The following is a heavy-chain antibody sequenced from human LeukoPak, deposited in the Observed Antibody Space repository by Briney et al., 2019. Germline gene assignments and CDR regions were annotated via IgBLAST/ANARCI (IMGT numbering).Heavy chain of an antibody. CDR3: ARAQTYDFWSGYYHY. CDR1: GYSFTSYW. J-gene: IGHJ4*02. V-gene: IGHV5-51*01. D-gene: IGHD3-3*01. Sequence: GESLKISCMGSGYSFTSYWIGWVGPMPGKGLEWMGMSYPGDSDTRYSPSFQGQVTISADNSISPAYLQWSGLKASDTAMYYCARAQTYDFWSGYYHYWGQGTLVTVSS. CDR2: SYPGDSDT.